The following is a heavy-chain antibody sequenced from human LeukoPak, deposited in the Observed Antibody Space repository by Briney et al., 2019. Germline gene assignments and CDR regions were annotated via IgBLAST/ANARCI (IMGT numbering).Heavy chain of an antibody. CDR3: AREAYCGGDCYFDY. CDR1: GYTFTGYY. Sequence: ASVKVSCKASGYTFTGYYMHWVRQAPGQGLEWMGWINPNSGGTNYAQKFQGRVTMTRDTSISTAYMELSRLRSEDTAVYYCAREAYCGGDCYFDYWGQGTLVTVSS. V-gene: IGHV1-2*02. CDR2: INPNSGGT. J-gene: IGHJ4*02. D-gene: IGHD2-21*02.